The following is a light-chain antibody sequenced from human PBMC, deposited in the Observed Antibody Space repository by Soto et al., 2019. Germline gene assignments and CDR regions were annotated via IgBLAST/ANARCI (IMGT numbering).Light chain of an antibody. V-gene: IGLV2-14*01. CDR1: SSDVSAYNY. CDR2: DVN. CDR3: SSYTSSSTEV. Sequence: QSALTQPASVSGSPGQSITISCTGTSSDVSAYNYVSWYQQHPGKAPKLMIYDVNNRPSGVSNRFSGSKSGNTASLTISGLQAEDEADYYCSSYTSSSTEVFGIGTKVTFL. J-gene: IGLJ1*01.